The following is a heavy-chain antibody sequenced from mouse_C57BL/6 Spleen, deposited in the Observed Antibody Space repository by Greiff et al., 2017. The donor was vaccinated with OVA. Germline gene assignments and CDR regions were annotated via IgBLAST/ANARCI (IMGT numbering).Heavy chain of an antibody. CDR3: ARSESGITTVVGDY. Sequence: QVQLKESGAELVRPGTSVKVSCKASGYAFTNYLIAWVKQRPGQGLEWIGVINPGPGGTTYNEKFKGKATLTADNSSSTDYMLRSSLTSEDCAVYFCARSESGITTVVGDYWGQGTTLTVAS. CDR2: INPGPGGT. J-gene: IGHJ2*01. V-gene: IGHV1-54*01. CDR1: GYAFTNYL. D-gene: IGHD1-1*01.